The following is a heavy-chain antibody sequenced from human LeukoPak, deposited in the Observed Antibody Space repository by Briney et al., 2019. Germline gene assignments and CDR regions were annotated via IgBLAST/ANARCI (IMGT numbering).Heavy chain of an antibody. CDR2: IYPGDSDT. D-gene: IGHD6-19*01. J-gene: IGHJ4*02. Sequence: VESLKIPCKASGYTFTGHWIGWVRQMPGKGLEWMGIIYPGDSDTRYSPSFQGQVTISADKSISTAYLQWRNLQAPDTAMYYCARGDNSGWYFFDYWGQGTLVTVSS. CDR3: ARGDNSGWYFFDY. CDR1: GYTFTGHW. V-gene: IGHV5-51*01.